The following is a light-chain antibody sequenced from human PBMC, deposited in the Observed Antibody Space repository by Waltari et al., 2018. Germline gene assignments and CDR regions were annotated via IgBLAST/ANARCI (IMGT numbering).Light chain of an antibody. Sequence: DIVMTQSPDSLAVSLVERTSINCKASQSVLYSSDNKNYLAWYRQKPGQPPNLLIYWAFTRESGVPGRFSGSGSGTDFTLTISSLQAEDVAVYYCQQYYSTPYTFGQGTKLEIK. CDR2: WAF. V-gene: IGKV4-1*01. J-gene: IGKJ2*01. CDR1: QSVLYSSDNKNY. CDR3: QQYYSTPYT.